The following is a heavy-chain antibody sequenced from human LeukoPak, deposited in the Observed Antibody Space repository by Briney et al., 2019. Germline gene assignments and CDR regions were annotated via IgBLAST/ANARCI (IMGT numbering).Heavy chain of an antibody. CDR2: ISYSGST. CDR1: GGSISSSSYY. Sequence: PSETLSLTCTVSGGSISSSSYYWGWIRQPPGKGLEWIGYISYSGSTKYNPSLKSRVTISVDTSKNQFSLKLSSVTAADTAVYYCARLDDGEGDYWGQGTLVTVSS. D-gene: IGHD4-17*01. V-gene: IGHV4-61*05. J-gene: IGHJ4*02. CDR3: ARLDDGEGDY.